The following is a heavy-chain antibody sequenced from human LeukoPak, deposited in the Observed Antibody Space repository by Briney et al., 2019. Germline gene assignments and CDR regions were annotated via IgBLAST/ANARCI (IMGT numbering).Heavy chain of an antibody. CDR2: IIPIFGTA. CDR3: AIGLRMTYYYYYMDV. CDR1: GGTFTSYA. Sequence: GSSVKVSCKASGGTFTSYAISWVRQAPGQGLEWMGGIIPIFGTANYAQKFQGRVTITTDESTSTAYMELSSLRSEDTAVYYCAIGLRMTYYYYYMDVWGKGTTVTVSS. V-gene: IGHV1-69*05. D-gene: IGHD5-18*01. J-gene: IGHJ6*03.